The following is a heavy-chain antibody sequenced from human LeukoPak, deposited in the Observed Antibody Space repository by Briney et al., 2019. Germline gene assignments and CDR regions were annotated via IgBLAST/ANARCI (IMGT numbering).Heavy chain of an antibody. J-gene: IGHJ6*02. CDR1: GFTFSSYA. V-gene: IGHV3-64*01. D-gene: IGHD6-19*01. Sequence: GGSLRLSCAASGFTFSSYAMHWVRQAPGKGLEYVSAISSNGGSTYYANSVKGRFTISGDNSKNTLYLQMGSLRAEDMAVYYCARWKQWLGSYYYYGMDVWGQGTTVTVSS. CDR3: ARWKQWLGSYYYYGMDV. CDR2: ISSNGGST.